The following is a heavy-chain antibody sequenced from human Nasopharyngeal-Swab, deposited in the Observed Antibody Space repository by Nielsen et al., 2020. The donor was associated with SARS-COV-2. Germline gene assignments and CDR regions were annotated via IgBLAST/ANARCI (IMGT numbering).Heavy chain of an antibody. V-gene: IGHV4-59*01. J-gene: IGHJ2*01. CDR3: ARIAVAALNDWYFDL. CDR1: GGSISSYY. CDR2: IYYSGST. Sequence: SETLSLTCTVSGGSISSYYWSWIRQPPGKGLEWIGYIYYSGSTNYNPSLKSRVTISVDTSKNQFSLKLSSVTAADTAVYYCARIAVAALNDWYFDLWGRGTPVTVSS. D-gene: IGHD6-19*01.